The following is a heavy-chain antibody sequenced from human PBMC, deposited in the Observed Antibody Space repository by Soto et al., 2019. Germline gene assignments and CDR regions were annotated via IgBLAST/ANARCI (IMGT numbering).Heavy chain of an antibody. J-gene: IGHJ3*02. CDR1: GGSISSYY. D-gene: IGHD3-10*01. CDR3: ASTGSFDAFDI. CDR2: IYYSGST. V-gene: IGHV4-59*08. Sequence: QVQLQESGPGLVKPSETLSLTCTVSGGSISSYYWSWFRQPPGKGLEWIGYIYYSGSTNYNPSLKSRVTISVDTSKNQFSLKLSSVTAADTAVYYCASTGSFDAFDIWGQGTMVTVSS.